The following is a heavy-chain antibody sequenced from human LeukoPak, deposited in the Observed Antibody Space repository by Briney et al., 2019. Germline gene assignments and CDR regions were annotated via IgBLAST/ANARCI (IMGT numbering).Heavy chain of an antibody. J-gene: IGHJ4*02. Sequence: PGGSLRLSCAASGFTFSNYWMSWVRQAPGKGLEWVANIKEDGSEKYSLDSVEGRFTASRDNVKNSLYLQINNLRVEDTAIYYCARSGSSVFWYWGQGTLVTVSS. V-gene: IGHV3-7*01. CDR1: GFTFSNYW. CDR3: ARSGSSVFWY. D-gene: IGHD3-3*01. CDR2: IKEDGSEK.